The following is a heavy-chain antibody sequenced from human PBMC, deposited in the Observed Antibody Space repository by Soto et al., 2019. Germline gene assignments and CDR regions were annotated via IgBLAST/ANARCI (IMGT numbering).Heavy chain of an antibody. Sequence: GGSLRLSCAASGFTFSSYTMNWVRQAPGKGLEWVSDIIDSGGSTYYADSVKGRFTISRDNSKSTLYLQMNSLRAEDTALYYCAKGRSYYYYYGVDVWGQGTTVTV. V-gene: IGHV3-23*01. CDR1: GFTFSSYT. CDR2: IIDSGGST. J-gene: IGHJ6*02. CDR3: AKGRSYYYYYGVDV.